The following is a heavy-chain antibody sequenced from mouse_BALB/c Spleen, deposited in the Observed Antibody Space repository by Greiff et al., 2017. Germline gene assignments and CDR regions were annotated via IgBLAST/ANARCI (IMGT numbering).Heavy chain of an antibody. CDR1: GFAFSSYD. CDR2: ISSGGGST. CDR3: ARHWDYAMDY. V-gene: IGHV5-12-1*01. J-gene: IGHJ4*01. Sequence: EVHLVESGGGLVKPGGSLKLSCAASGFAFSSYDMSWVRQTPEKRLEWVAYISSGGGSTYYPDTVKGRFTISRDNAKNTLYLQMSSLKSEDTAMYYCARHWDYAMDYWGQGTSVTVSS.